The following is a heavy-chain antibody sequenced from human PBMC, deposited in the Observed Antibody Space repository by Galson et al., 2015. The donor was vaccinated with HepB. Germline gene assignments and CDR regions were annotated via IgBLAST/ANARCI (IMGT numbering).Heavy chain of an antibody. CDR3: ARGPVGYCSGGSCLLFDY. V-gene: IGHV3-48*03. Sequence: SLRLSCAASGFTFSSYEMNWVRQAPGKGLEWVSYISSSGSTIYYADSVKGRFTISRDNAKNSLYLQMNSLRAGDTAVYYCARGPVGYCSGGSCLLFDYWGQGTLVTVSS. CDR1: GFTFSSYE. CDR2: ISSSGSTI. D-gene: IGHD2-15*01. J-gene: IGHJ4*02.